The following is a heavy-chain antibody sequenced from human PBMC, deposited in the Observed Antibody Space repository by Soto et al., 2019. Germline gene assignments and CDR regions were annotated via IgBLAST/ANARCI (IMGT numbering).Heavy chain of an antibody. J-gene: IGHJ3*02. Sequence: ASVKGSCKASGYTFTSYYMHWVRQAPGQGLEWMGIINPSGGSTSYAQKFQGRVTMTRDTSTSTVYMELSSLRSEDTAVYYCAREKGIRYCSSTSCYPNAFDIWGQGTMVTVSS. V-gene: IGHV1-46*01. D-gene: IGHD2-2*01. CDR1: GYTFTSYY. CDR3: AREKGIRYCSSTSCYPNAFDI. CDR2: INPSGGST.